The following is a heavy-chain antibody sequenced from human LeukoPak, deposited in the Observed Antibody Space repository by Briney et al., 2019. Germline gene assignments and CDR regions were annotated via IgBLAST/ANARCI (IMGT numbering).Heavy chain of an antibody. D-gene: IGHD2-2*01. CDR3: ARGGPAARSPADNWFDP. V-gene: IGHV4-39*07. CDR2: IYYSGST. J-gene: IGHJ5*02. CDR1: GGSISSSSYY. Sequence: SQTLSLTCTVSGGSISSSSYYWGWIRQPPGKGLEWIGSIYYSGSTNYNPSLKSRVTISVDTSKNQFSLKLSSVTAADTAVYYCARGGPAARSPADNWFDPWGQGTLVTVSS.